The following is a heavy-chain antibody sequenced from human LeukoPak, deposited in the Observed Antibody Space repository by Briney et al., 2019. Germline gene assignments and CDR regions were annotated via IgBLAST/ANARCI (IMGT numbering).Heavy chain of an antibody. Sequence: SETLSLTCAVSGGSFIGYHWNWIRQPPGKGLEWIGEINHSGSTNYNPSLKSRVTISVDTSQNQFSLKLRSVTAADTAVYYCARDPTTVVTTPYYFDDWGQGTLVTVSS. CDR3: ARDPTTVVTTPYYFDD. J-gene: IGHJ4*02. CDR2: INHSGST. V-gene: IGHV4-34*01. D-gene: IGHD4-23*01. CDR1: GGSFIGYH.